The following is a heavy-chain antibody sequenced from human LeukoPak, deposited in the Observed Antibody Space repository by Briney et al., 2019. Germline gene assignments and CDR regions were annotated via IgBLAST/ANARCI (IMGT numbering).Heavy chain of an antibody. J-gene: IGHJ5*02. CDR3: AKTSSWSFDP. D-gene: IGHD6-13*01. CDR1: GGSISSYS. V-gene: IGHV4-59*08. Sequence: SETLSLTCTVSGGSISSYSWSWIRQPPGKGLEWIGYIYYSGSTNYNPSLKSRVTISVDTSKNQFSLKLSSVAAADAAVYYCAKTSSWSFDPWGQGTLVTVSS. CDR2: IYYSGST.